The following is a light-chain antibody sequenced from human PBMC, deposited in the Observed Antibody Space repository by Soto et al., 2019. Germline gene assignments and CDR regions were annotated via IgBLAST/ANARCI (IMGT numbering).Light chain of an antibody. CDR1: QSLLYSDGYNY. J-gene: IGKJ5*01. V-gene: IGKV2-28*01. CDR3: MQALQTPNT. Sequence: EIVLTQSPGTVSLSPGESATLSCRSSQSLLYSDGYNYVDWYLQKPGQSPQLLVYLGSNRASGVPDRFSGSGSGTDFTLKISRVEAEDVGLYYCMQALQTPNTFGQGTRLEIK. CDR2: LGS.